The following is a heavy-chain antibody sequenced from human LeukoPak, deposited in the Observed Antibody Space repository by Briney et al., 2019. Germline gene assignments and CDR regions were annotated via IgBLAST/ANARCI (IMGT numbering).Heavy chain of an antibody. Sequence: SVKVSCKASGGTFSSYAITWVRQAPGQGLEWMGGIIPIFGTANYAQKFQGRVTIIADKSTSTAYMELSSLRSEDTAAYYCASGPVYDYVWGSYRLSYMDVWGKGTTVTVSS. V-gene: IGHV1-69*06. CDR3: ASGPVYDYVWGSYRLSYMDV. D-gene: IGHD3-16*02. CDR2: IIPIFGTA. J-gene: IGHJ6*03. CDR1: GGTFSSYA.